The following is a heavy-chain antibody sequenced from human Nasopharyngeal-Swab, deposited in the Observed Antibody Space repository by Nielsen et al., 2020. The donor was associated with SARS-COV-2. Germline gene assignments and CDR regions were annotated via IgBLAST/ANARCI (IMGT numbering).Heavy chain of an antibody. Sequence: LSLTCAASGFTFSSYAMHWVRQAPGKGLEWVAVISYDGSNKYYADSVKGRFTISRDNSKNTLYLQMNSLRAEDTAVYYCARALEYSSSSWDYWGQGTLVTVSS. J-gene: IGHJ4*02. D-gene: IGHD6-6*01. CDR1: GFTFSSYA. CDR2: ISYDGSNK. CDR3: ARALEYSSSSWDY. V-gene: IGHV3-30-3*01.